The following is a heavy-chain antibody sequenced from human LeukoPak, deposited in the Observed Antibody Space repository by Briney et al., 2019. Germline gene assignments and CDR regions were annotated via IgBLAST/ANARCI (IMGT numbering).Heavy chain of an antibody. CDR2: FDPEDGET. CDR3: ATDLSYDSSGYYYT. CDR1: GYTLTELS. D-gene: IGHD3-22*01. V-gene: IGHV1-24*01. Sequence: ASVKVSCKVSGYTLTELSMLWVRQAPGKGLEWMGGFDPEDGETIYAQKFQGRVTMTEDTSTDTAYMELSSLRSEDTAVYYCATDLSYDSSGYYYTWGQGTLVTVSS. J-gene: IGHJ4*02.